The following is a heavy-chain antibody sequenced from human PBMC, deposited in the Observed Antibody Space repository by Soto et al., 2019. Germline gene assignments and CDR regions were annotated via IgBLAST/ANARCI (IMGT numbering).Heavy chain of an antibody. V-gene: IGHV4-34*01. J-gene: IGHJ6*02. Sequence: SETLSLTCAVYGGSFSGYYWSWIRQPPGKGLEWIGEINHSGSTNYNPSLKSRVTISVDTSKNQFSLKLSSVTAADTAVYYCARGATYYDFWSGYYPRWGPYYYYGMDVWGQGTTVTVSS. CDR3: ARGATYYDFWSGYYPRWGPYYYYGMDV. CDR2: INHSGST. CDR1: GGSFSGYY. D-gene: IGHD3-3*01.